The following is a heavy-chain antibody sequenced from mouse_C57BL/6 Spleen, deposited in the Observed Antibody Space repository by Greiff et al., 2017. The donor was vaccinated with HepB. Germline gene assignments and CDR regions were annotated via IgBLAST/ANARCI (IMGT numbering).Heavy chain of an antibody. D-gene: IGHD2-2*01. CDR2: IHPNSGST. CDR3: ARGRVTTLYYFDY. Sequence: VQLQQPGAELVKPGASVKLSCKASGYTFTSYWMHWVKQRPGQGLEWIGMIHPNSGSTNYNEKFKSKATLTVDKSSSTSYMQLSSLTSEDSAVYYCARGRVTTLYYFDYWGQGTTLTVSS. V-gene: IGHV1-64*01. J-gene: IGHJ2*01. CDR1: GYTFTSYW.